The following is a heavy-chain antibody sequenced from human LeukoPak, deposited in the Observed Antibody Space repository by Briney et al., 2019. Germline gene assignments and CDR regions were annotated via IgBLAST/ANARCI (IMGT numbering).Heavy chain of an antibody. D-gene: IGHD1-26*01. CDR1: GFTFNKHW. CDR3: ARDLVVGAVEFDD. CDR2: IREDGTEK. J-gene: IGHJ4*02. V-gene: IGHV3-7*01. Sequence: GGSLRLSCAASGFTFNKHWMSWIRQAPGKGLEWVATIREDGTEKKYVGSVKGRFTISRDNAKNSLYLQMNSLRVEDTALYYCARDLVVGAVEFDDWGQGTLVSV.